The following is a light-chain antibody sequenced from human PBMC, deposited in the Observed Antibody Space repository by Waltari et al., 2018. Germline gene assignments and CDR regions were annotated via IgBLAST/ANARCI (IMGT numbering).Light chain of an antibody. V-gene: IGKV2-28*01. CDR1: QSLLHRNGYNY. J-gene: IGKJ2*01. Sequence: DIVMTQSPLSLPVSPGEPASISCRSSQSLLHRNGYNYLDWYLQKPGQSPQLLIYLGSNRATGVPDRFSGSGSGTDFTLNISRVEAEDVWVYYCKQGLQTPAYTFGQGTRLEI. CDR2: LGS. CDR3: KQGLQTPAYT.